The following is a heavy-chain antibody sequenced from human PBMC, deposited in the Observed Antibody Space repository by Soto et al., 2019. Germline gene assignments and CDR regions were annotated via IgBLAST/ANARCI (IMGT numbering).Heavy chain of an antibody. V-gene: IGHV1-69*02. Sequence: QVQLVQSGAEVKKPGSSVKVSCQAAGGTFNTYSINWVRQAPGQGLEWMGRIIPIVGIAKYAQKFQGRVAXTXXXSXXTAYMMEVTSLQPQDTAMHYCARAMVVGATDDCDIWGQGTMVTSSS. CDR2: IIPIVGIA. D-gene: IGHD2-15*01. CDR1: GGTFNTYS. J-gene: IGHJ3*02. CDR3: ARAMVVGATDDCDI.